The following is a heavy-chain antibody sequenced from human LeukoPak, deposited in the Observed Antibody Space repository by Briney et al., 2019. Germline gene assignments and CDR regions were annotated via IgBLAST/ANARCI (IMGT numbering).Heavy chain of an antibody. CDR2: TYSSRGT. J-gene: IGHJ4*02. CDR1: GGSIRTYS. D-gene: IGHD5-12*01. Sequence: SETLSLTCNISGGSIRTYSWNWIRQTPGKGLEWIGFTYSSRGTKYNPSLESRVTLSVDTSKNQVSLKLTSVTAADTAIYYCARSYGGYVLDYWGQGSLVIVSA. V-gene: IGHV4-59*01. CDR3: ARSYGGYVLDY.